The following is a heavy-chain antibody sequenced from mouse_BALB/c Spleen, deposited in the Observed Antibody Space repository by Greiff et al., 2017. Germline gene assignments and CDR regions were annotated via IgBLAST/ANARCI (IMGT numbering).Heavy chain of an antibody. J-gene: IGHJ4*01. CDR2: IDPANGNT. CDR1: GFNIKDTY. V-gene: IGHV14-3*02. Sequence: EVKLMESGAELVKPGASVKLSCTASGFNIKDTYMHWVKQRPEQGLEWIGRIDPANGNTKYDPKFQGKATITADTSSNTAYLQLSSLTSEDTAVYYCASPGGVYAMDYWGQGTSVTVSS. D-gene: IGHD1-1*02. CDR3: ASPGGVYAMDY.